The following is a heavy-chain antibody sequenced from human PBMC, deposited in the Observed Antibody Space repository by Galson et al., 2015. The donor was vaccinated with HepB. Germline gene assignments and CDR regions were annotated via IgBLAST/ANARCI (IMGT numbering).Heavy chain of an antibody. CDR2: IKSKIDGGTT. V-gene: IGHV3-15*01. CDR3: ATDLGSGWTKGY. D-gene: IGHD6-19*01. CDR1: GFTFSNAW. J-gene: IGHJ4*02. Sequence: SLRLSCAASGFTFSNAWMNWVRQAPGKGLEWVGRIKSKIDGGTTDYAAPVKGRFTISRDDSRNTLYLQMNSLKMEDTAVYYCATDLGSGWTKGYWGQGTLVTVSS.